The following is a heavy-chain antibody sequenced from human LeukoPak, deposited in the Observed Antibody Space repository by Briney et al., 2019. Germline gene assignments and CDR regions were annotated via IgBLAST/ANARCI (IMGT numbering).Heavy chain of an antibody. J-gene: IGHJ4*02. Sequence: ASVKVSCKASGGTFSSYAISWVRQAPGQGLEWMGRIIPILGIANYAQKLQGRVTMTTDTSTSTAYMELRSLRSDDTAVYYCARDGPLRYYDFWSGYYTFDYWGQGTLVTVSS. CDR1: GGTFSSYA. CDR2: IIPILGIA. V-gene: IGHV1-69*04. CDR3: ARDGPLRYYDFWSGYYTFDY. D-gene: IGHD3-3*01.